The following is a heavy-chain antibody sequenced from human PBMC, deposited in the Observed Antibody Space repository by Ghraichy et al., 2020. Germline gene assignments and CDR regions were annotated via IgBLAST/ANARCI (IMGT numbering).Heavy chain of an antibody. V-gene: IGHV3-21*01. CDR1: GFTFRSYG. D-gene: IGHD2-8*01. J-gene: IGHJ5*02. CDR3: ARGVSRGEGATNWIDP. CDR2: ISGSTTYI. Sequence: GGSLRLSCAASGFTFRSYGMNWVRQAPGKRLEWVSSISGSTTYIYYADSVKGRFTISRDNAKNSLYLQMNSLRAEDTAVYYCARGVSRGEGATNWIDPWGQGTLVTVSS.